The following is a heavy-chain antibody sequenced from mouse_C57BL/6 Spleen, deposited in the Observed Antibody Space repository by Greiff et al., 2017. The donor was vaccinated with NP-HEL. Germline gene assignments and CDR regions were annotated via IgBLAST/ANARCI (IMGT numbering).Heavy chain of an antibody. J-gene: IGHJ4*01. Sequence: QVQLQQPGAELVKPGASVKVSCKASGYTFTSYWMHWVKQRPGQGLEWIGRIHPSDSDTNYNQKFKGKDTLTVDKSSSTAYMQLSSLTSEDSAVYYCAIEDGHGYYYAMDYWGQGTSVTVSS. CDR1: GYTFTSYW. CDR2: IHPSDSDT. V-gene: IGHV1-74*01. CDR3: AIEDGHGYYYAMDY. D-gene: IGHD2-2*01.